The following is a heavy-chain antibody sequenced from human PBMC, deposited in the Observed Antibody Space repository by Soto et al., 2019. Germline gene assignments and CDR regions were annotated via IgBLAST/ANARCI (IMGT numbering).Heavy chain of an antibody. Sequence: GGSLRLSCAASGFTFSSYEMNWVRQAPGKGLEWVSYISSSGSTIYYADSVKGRFTISRDNAKNSLYLQMNSLRAEDTAVYYCARTVRGVTTRWGQGTLVTVSS. CDR3: ARTVRGVTTR. D-gene: IGHD3-10*01. J-gene: IGHJ4*02. CDR1: GFTFSSYE. CDR2: ISSSGSTI. V-gene: IGHV3-48*03.